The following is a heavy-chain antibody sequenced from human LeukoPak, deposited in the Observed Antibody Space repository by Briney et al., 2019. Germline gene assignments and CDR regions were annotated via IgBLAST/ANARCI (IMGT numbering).Heavy chain of an antibody. D-gene: IGHD2-2*01. Sequence: SETLSLTCTVSGGSISSYYWSWIRQPPGKGLEWIGYIYYSGSTNYNPSLKSRVTISVDTSKKQFSLNLSSVTAADTAVYYCARYCRTTSCYTHDYWGQGTLVTVSS. J-gene: IGHJ4*02. CDR2: IYYSGST. CDR3: ARYCRTTSCYTHDY. CDR1: GGSISSYY. V-gene: IGHV4-59*01.